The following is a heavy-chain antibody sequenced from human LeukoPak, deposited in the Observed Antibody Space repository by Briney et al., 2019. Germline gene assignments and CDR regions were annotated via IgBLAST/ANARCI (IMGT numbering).Heavy chain of an antibody. CDR2: VSGSGGST. CDR3: ASGIGPGRTIYYYYMDV. J-gene: IGHJ6*03. CDR1: GFTFSSYG. Sequence: QPGGTLRLSCAASGFTFSSYGMSWVRQAPGKGLEWVSAVSGSGGSTYYADSVKGRFTISRDNSKNTLYLQMNSLRAEDTAVYYCASGIGPGRTIYYYYMDVWGKGTTVTVSS. V-gene: IGHV3-23*01. D-gene: IGHD1-1*01.